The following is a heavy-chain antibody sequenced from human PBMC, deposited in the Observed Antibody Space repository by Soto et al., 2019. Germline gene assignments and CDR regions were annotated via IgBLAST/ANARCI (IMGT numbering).Heavy chain of an antibody. J-gene: IGHJ4*02. CDR2: IYYSGST. D-gene: IGHD5-12*01. V-gene: IGHV4-39*01. CDR3: ASSGLIVATIKTTFDY. CDR1: GGSISISSYY. Sequence: PSETLSLTCTVSGGSISISSYYWGWIRQPPGKGLEWIGSIYYSGSTYYNPSLKSRVTISVDTSKNQFSLKLSSVTAADTAVYYCASSGLIVATIKTTFDYWGQGTLVTVSS.